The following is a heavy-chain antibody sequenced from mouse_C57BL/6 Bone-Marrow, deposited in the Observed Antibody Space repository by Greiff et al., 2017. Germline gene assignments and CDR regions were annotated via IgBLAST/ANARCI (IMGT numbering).Heavy chain of an antibody. V-gene: IGHV1-82*01. CDR3: AGEGGGGD. CDR2: IYPGDGDT. CDR1: GYAFSSSW. J-gene: IGHJ2*01. Sequence: QVQLQQSGPELVKPGASVKISCKASGYAFSSSWMNWVKQRPGKGLEWIGRIYPGDGDTNYNGKFKGKATLTADKSSSTAYMQLSSLTSEDSAVYFCAGEGGGGDWGQGTTLTVSS.